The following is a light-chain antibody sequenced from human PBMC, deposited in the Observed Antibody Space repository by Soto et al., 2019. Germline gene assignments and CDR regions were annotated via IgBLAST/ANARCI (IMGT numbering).Light chain of an antibody. CDR3: CSYAGGGIYV. Sequence: QSVLTQSASVSGSPGQSITISCTGTSSDVGTFDLVSWYQQHPGNAPRLLIYEDTKRPSGVSSRFSGSKSGSTASLTISGLQAEDGADFYCCSYAGGGIYVFGTGTKVTVL. CDR1: SSDVGTFDL. V-gene: IGLV2-23*01. CDR2: EDT. J-gene: IGLJ1*01.